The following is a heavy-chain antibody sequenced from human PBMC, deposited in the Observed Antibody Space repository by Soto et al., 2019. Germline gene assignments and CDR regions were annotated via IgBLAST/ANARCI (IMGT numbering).Heavy chain of an antibody. Sequence: QVQLVQSGAEVKKPGSSVKVSCKASGDTFNNYVVNWVRQAPGQGLEWLGGILPIFATANYAQKFQGRVTLTRITSISTAYMELSSLTSEDTAVYYCARSTRIPLWYFDIWGRGTVVTVSS. D-gene: IGHD2-2*01. J-gene: IGHJ2*01. CDR3: ARSTRIPLWYFDI. V-gene: IGHV1-69*06. CDR1: GDTFNNYV. CDR2: ILPIFATA.